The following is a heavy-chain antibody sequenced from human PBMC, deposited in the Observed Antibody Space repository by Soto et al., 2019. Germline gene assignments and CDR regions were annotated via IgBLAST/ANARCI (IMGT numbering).Heavy chain of an antibody. CDR1: GGSISSSSYY. CDR3: ARDNGVGP. CDR2: IYDSGST. Sequence: SETLSLTCTVSGGSISSSSYYWGWIRQPPGKGLEWIGYIYDSGSTYYNSSLKSRVNITLDTSKNQFSLKLTSVTAADTAVYYCARDNGVGPWGQGTLVTVSS. J-gene: IGHJ5*02. D-gene: IGHD2-8*01. V-gene: IGHV4-39*07.